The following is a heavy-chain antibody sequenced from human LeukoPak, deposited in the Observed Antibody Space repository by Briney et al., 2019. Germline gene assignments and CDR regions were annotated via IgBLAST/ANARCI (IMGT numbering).Heavy chain of an antibody. CDR2: ISSGSGSSI. Sequence: GGSLRLSCAASGFTFSSYSMNWVRQALGEGLGWVSYISSGSGSSIYYADSVKGRLSISRDNAKNSLYLQMNSLRDEDTAVYHCARDDSWAFDIWGQGAMVTVSS. CDR1: GFTFSSYS. CDR3: ARDDSWAFDI. D-gene: IGHD2-15*01. J-gene: IGHJ3*02. V-gene: IGHV3-48*02.